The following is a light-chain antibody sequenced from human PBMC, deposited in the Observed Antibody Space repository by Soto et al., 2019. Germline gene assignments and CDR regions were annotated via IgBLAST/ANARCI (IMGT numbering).Light chain of an antibody. V-gene: IGKV1-5*01. CDR3: KQYSDSSGA. Sequence: DIQVTQSPSTLSASVGDRVTITCGASQSIGTWLAWYQQKPGKAPKLLIFDASTLESGVQSRFSGSGSGTDFTLTISSLQPDDFATYYCKQYSDSSGAFGQGTKVDIK. CDR1: QSIGTW. CDR2: DAS. J-gene: IGKJ1*01.